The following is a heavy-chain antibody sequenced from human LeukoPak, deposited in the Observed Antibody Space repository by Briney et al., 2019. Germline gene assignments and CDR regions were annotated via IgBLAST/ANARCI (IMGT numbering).Heavy chain of an antibody. CDR3: ARARHPNWFDP. Sequence: SETLSLTCTVSGGSVSSGSYYWSWIRQPPGKGLEWIGYIYYSGSSNYNPYLKSRVTISVDTSKNQFSLKLSSVTAADTVVYYCARARHPNWFDPWGQGTLVTVSS. CDR2: IYYSGSS. V-gene: IGHV4-61*01. J-gene: IGHJ5*02. CDR1: GGSVSSGSYY.